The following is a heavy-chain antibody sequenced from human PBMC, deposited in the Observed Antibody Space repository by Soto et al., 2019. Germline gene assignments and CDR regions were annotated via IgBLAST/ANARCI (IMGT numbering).Heavy chain of an antibody. Sequence: SGPTLVNPPETLTLTCTVSGFSLSNARMGVSWIRQPPGKSLEWLAHIFSNYEKSYSTSLKSRLTIAEDTSKSRVVLTMTNRGPVDTATYYCTRILEHHYSSSAGYYCMDVWGQWTTVTDS. CDR2: IFSNYEK. CDR3: TRILEHHYSSSAGYYCMDV. V-gene: IGHV2-26*01. CDR1: GFSLSNARMG. J-gene: IGHJ6*02. D-gene: IGHD6-6*01.